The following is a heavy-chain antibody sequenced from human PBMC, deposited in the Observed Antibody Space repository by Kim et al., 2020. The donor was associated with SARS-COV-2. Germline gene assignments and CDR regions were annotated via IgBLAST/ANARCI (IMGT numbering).Heavy chain of an antibody. Sequence: GESLKISCKGSGYSFTSYWIGWVRQMPGKGLEWMGIIYPGDSDTRYSPSFQGQVTISADKSISTAYLQWSSLKASDTAMYYCARRRNEPDDYGDYLSYWYFDLWGRGTLVTVSS. CDR2: IYPGDSDT. CDR3: ARRRNEPDDYGDYLSYWYFDL. J-gene: IGHJ2*01. D-gene: IGHD4-17*01. CDR1: GYSFTSYW. V-gene: IGHV5-51*01.